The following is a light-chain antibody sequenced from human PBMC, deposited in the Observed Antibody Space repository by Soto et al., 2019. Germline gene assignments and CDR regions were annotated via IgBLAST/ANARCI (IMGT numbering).Light chain of an antibody. CDR3: ATWDDRLTGWV. CDR1: SSNIGKNT. V-gene: IGLV1-44*01. Sequence: QSVLTQPPSVSGTPGQRVTISCSGSSSNIGKNTVNWYQQLPGTAPKLLIYTNNQRPSGVPDRFFGSKSGTSASLAISGLQSEDEDDYYCATWDDRLTGWVFGGGTKLTVL. J-gene: IGLJ3*02. CDR2: TNN.